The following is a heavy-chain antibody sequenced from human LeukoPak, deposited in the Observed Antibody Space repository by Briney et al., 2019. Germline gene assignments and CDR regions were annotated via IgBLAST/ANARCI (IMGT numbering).Heavy chain of an antibody. CDR1: GYTFTSYD. D-gene: IGHD6-13*01. V-gene: IGHV1-8*03. CDR2: MNPNSGNT. CDR3: ARSSIAADERDWFDP. J-gene: IGHJ5*02. Sequence: GASVKVSCKASGYTFTSYDINWVRQATGQGLEWMGWMNPNSGNTGYAQKFQGRVTITRNTSISTAYMELSSLRSEDTAAYYCARSSIAADERDWFDPWGQGTLVTVSS.